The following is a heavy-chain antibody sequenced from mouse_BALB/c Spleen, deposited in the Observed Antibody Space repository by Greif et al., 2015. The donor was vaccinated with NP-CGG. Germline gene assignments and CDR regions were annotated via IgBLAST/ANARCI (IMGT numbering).Heavy chain of an antibody. V-gene: IGHV5-12*02. CDR2: ISNGGGST. CDR3: ARHYGYAMDY. D-gene: IGHD1-1*01. Sequence: EAKLMESGGGLVQPGGSLKLSCATSGFTFSDCYMYWVRQTPEKRLEWVAYISNGGGSTYYPDTVKGRFTISRDNAKNTLYLQMSRLKSEDTAMYYCARHYGYAMDYWGQGTSVTVSS. J-gene: IGHJ4*01. CDR1: GFTFSDCY.